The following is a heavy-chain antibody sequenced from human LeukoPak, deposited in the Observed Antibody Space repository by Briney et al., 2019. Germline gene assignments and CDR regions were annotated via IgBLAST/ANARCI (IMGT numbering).Heavy chain of an antibody. CDR1: GGSISSNSYY. D-gene: IGHD3-22*01. J-gene: IGHJ5*02. V-gene: IGHV4-39*01. Sequence: SETLSLTCTVSGGSISSNSYYWGWIRQPPGKGLEWIGSIYYSGSTYYNPSLKSRVTISVDTSKNQFSLKLSSVTAADTAVYYCARQMQDYDSSGNNWFDPWGQGTLVTVSS. CDR2: IYYSGST. CDR3: ARQMQDYDSSGNNWFDP.